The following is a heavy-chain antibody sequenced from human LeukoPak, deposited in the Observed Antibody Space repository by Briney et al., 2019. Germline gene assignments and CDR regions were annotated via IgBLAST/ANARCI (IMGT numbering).Heavy chain of an antibody. V-gene: IGHV3-30*03. Sequence: RRSLRLSCAASGFTFSSYGMHWVRQAPGKGLEWVAVISYDGSNKYYADSVKGRFTISRDNSKNTLYLQMNSLRAEDTAVYYCASSGGFGEFYYYGMDVWGKGTTVTVSS. D-gene: IGHD3-10*01. CDR1: GFTFSSYG. J-gene: IGHJ6*04. CDR2: ISYDGSNK. CDR3: ASSGGFGEFYYYGMDV.